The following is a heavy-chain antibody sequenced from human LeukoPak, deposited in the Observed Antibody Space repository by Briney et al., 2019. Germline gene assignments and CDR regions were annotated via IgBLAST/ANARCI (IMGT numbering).Heavy chain of an antibody. Sequence: GGSLRLSCAASGFTFSSYWMHWVGQAPGKGLVWDSRINSDGSSTSYADSVKGRFTISRDNAKNTLYLQMNSLRAEDTAVYYCARVKYCSSASCYSTFDYWGQGTLVTVSS. J-gene: IGHJ4*02. CDR3: ARVKYCSSASCYSTFDY. V-gene: IGHV3-74*01. D-gene: IGHD2-2*01. CDR2: INSDGSST. CDR1: GFTFSSYW.